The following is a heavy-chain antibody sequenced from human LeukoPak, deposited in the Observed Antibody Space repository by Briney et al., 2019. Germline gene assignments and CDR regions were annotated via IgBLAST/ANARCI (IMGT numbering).Heavy chain of an antibody. CDR1: GFTFSSYA. CDR3: ARMVVPAAIQGGYFQH. CDR2: ISYDGSNK. Sequence: GGSLRLSCAASGFTFSSYAMHWVRQAPGKGLEWVAVISYDGSNKYYADSVKGRLTISRDNSKNTLYLQMNSLRAEDTPVYYCARMVVPAAIQGGYFQHWGQGTLVTVSS. J-gene: IGHJ1*01. V-gene: IGHV3-30-3*01. D-gene: IGHD2-2*02.